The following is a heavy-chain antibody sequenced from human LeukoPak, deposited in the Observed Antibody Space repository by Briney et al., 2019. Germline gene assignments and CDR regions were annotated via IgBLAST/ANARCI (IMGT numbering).Heavy chain of an antibody. D-gene: IGHD1-26*01. V-gene: IGHV3-15*01. J-gene: IGHJ5*02. CDR2: IKSKTDGGTT. CDR1: GFTFSNAW. CDR3: TTVHKRLLAVGATTYGVYNWFDP. Sequence: PGGSLRLSCAASGFTFSNAWMSWVRQAPGKGLEWVGRIKSKTDGGTTDYAAPVKGRFTISRDDSKNTLYLQMNNLKTEDTAVYYCTTVHKRLLAVGATTYGVYNWFDPWGQGTLVTVSS.